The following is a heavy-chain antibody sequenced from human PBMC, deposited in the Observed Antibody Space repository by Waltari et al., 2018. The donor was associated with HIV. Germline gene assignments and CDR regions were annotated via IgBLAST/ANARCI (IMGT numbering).Heavy chain of an antibody. CDR3: ARGPLTTPRGYFDS. J-gene: IGHJ4*02. D-gene: IGHD4-17*01. Sequence: QVQLVQSGAEVKKPGASVKVSCKASGYTFTSYDINWVRQATGQGPEWMGWMNPNSGNTGYAQRFQGRVTMTRDTSISTAYMGLSSLRSEDTAVYYCARGPLTTPRGYFDSWGQGTLVTVSS. V-gene: IGHV1-8*01. CDR1: GYTFTSYD. CDR2: MNPNSGNT.